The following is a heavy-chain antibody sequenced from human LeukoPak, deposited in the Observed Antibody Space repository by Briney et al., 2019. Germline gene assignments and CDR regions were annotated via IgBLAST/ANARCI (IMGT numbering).Heavy chain of an antibody. Sequence: PGGSLRLSCAASGFTFRTSGMHWVRQAPGKELEWVAFIQYHGRDKYYADSVKGRFTISRDNSKNTLYMEVNSLRAEDTAVYYCAREGGRTVAGTFDNWGQGTLVTVSS. V-gene: IGHV3-30*02. CDR2: IQYHGRDK. D-gene: IGHD6-19*01. J-gene: IGHJ4*02. CDR3: AREGGRTVAGTFDN. CDR1: GFTFRTSG.